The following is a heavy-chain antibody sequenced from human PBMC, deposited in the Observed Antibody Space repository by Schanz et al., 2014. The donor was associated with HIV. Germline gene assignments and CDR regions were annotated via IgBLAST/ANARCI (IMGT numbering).Heavy chain of an antibody. CDR2: INPNSGGT. D-gene: IGHD2-15*01. J-gene: IGHJ4*02. CDR1: GYTFTGYY. V-gene: IGHV1-2*02. CDR3: ARNQYQMLPFDF. Sequence: QVRLVQSEAEVRKPGASVKVSCKASGYTFTGYYMHWVRQAPGQGLEWMGWINPNSGGTNYAQKFRGRVTMTRDTSVNTASMEVSRLMSDDTAVYYCARNQYQMLPFDFWGQGTLVTVSS.